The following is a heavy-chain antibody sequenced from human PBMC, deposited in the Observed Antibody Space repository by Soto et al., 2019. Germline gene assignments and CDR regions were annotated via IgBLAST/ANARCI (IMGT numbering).Heavy chain of an antibody. V-gene: IGHV3-30-3*01. D-gene: IGHD2-15*01. J-gene: IGHJ3*02. CDR2: ISYDGSNK. CDR1: GFTFSSYA. Sequence: GGSLRLSCAASGFTFSSYAMHWVRQAPGKGLEWVAVISYDGSNKYYADSVKGRFTISRDNSKNTLYLQMNSLRAEDTAVYYCARDHDGYCSGGSCPTSLAFDIWGQGTMVTVSS. CDR3: ARDHDGYCSGGSCPTSLAFDI.